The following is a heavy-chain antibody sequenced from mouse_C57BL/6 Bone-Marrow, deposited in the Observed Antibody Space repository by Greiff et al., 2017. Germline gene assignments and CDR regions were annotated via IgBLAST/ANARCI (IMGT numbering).Heavy chain of an antibody. CDR2: IYPGGGYT. J-gene: IGHJ4*01. D-gene: IGHD1-1*01. V-gene: IGHV1-63*01. CDR1: GYTFTNYW. CDR3: ARCNYDYAMDY. Sequence: QVQLQQSGAELVRPGTSVKMSCKASGYTFTNYWIGWAKQRPGHGLEWIGDIYPGGGYTNYNEKFKGKATLTADKSSSTAYMQFSSLTSEDSAIYYCARCNYDYAMDYWGQGTSVTVSS.